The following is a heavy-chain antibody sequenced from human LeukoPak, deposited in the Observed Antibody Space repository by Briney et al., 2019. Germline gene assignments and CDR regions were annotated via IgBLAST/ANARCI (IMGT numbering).Heavy chain of an antibody. CDR1: GFTFSSYS. D-gene: IGHD4-17*01. Sequence: GGSLRLSCAASGFTFSSYSMNWVRQAPGKGLEWVSHISTSSSTIYYADSVKGRFTISRDNAKNSLYLQMNSLRAEDTAVYYCARRHGDYFLDYRGQGTLVTVSS. J-gene: IGHJ4*02. V-gene: IGHV3-48*04. CDR3: ARRHGDYFLDY. CDR2: ISTSSSTI.